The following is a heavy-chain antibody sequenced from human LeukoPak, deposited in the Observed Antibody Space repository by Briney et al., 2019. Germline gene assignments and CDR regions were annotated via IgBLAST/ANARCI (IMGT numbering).Heavy chain of an antibody. V-gene: IGHV4-59*01. CDR2: IYYSGST. CDR1: GGSISSYY. J-gene: IGHJ4*02. CDR3: ARAPRLALDY. D-gene: IGHD6-19*01. Sequence: SETLSLTCTVSGGSISSYYWSWIRQPPGKGLEWIGYIYYSGSTNYNPSLKSRVTISVDTSKNQFSLKLSSATAADTAVYYCARAPRLALDYWGQGTLVTVSS.